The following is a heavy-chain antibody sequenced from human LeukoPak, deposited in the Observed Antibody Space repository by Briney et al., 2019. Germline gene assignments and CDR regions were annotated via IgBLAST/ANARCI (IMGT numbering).Heavy chain of an antibody. V-gene: IGHV1-18*01. D-gene: IGHD3-22*01. CDR3: ARGGDYYDSSGYGDY. J-gene: IGHJ4*02. CDR2: ISAYNGNT. CDR1: GYTFTSYG. Sequence: EASVKVSCKASGYTFTSYGISWVRQAPGQGLEWMGWISAYNGNTNYAQKLQGRVTMTTDTSTSTAYMELRSLRSDDTAVYYCARGGDYYDSSGYGDYWGQGTLVTVSS.